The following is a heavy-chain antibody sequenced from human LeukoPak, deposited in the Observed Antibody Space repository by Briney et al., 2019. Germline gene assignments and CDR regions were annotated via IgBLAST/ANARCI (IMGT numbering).Heavy chain of an antibody. Sequence: PGGSLRLSCAASGFTFSNAWMSWVRQAPGKGLEWVSVIYSGGSTYYADSVKGRFTISRDNSKNTLYLQMNSLRAEDTAVYYCASSGGKAGYSPIDYWGQGTLVTVSS. CDR1: GFTFSNAW. CDR3: ASSGGKAGYSPIDY. CDR2: IYSGGST. D-gene: IGHD1-26*01. V-gene: IGHV3-53*01. J-gene: IGHJ4*02.